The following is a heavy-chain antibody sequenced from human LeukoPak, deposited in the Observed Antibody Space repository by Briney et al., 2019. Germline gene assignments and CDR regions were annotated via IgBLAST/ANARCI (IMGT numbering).Heavy chain of an antibody. Sequence: ASVKVSCKASGYTFTGYYMHWVRQAPGQGLEWMGWINPNSGGTNYAQKFQGRVTMTRDTSTSTAYMELSRLRSDDTAVYYCARDNRYSSGLYYFDYWGQGTLVTVSS. CDR3: ARDNRYSSGLYYFDY. V-gene: IGHV1-2*02. J-gene: IGHJ4*02. CDR2: INPNSGGT. CDR1: GYTFTGYY. D-gene: IGHD6-19*01.